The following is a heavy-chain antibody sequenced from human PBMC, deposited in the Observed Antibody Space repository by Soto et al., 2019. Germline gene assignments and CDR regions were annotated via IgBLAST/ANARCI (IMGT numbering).Heavy chain of an antibody. V-gene: IGHV3-33*01. CDR2: IWYDGSNK. CDR3: ARDRGPGGGVAGFDP. J-gene: IGHJ5*02. D-gene: IGHD6-19*01. Sequence: QVQLVESGGGVVQPGRSLRLSCAASGFISSNYAMHWVRQAPGKGLEWVAVIWYDGSNKKYADSVKGRFTISRDNSKNTLYLQMTSLRAEDTAVYSCARDRGPGGGVAGFDPWGQGTLVTVSS. CDR1: GFISSNYA.